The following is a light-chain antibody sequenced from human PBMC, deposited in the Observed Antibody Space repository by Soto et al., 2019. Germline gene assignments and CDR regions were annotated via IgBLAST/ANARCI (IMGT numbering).Light chain of an antibody. CDR3: PSYDSSLRVV. CDR1: SSNIGAGYD. V-gene: IGLV1-40*01. J-gene: IGLJ2*01. CDR2: GNS. Sequence: QSVLTQPPSVSGAPGQRVTISCTGSSSNIGAGYDVHWYQQLPGTAPKLLIYGNSNRPSGVPDRFSGSKSGTSASLAITGIQAEDEADYYCPSYDSSLRVVFGGGTKLTVL.